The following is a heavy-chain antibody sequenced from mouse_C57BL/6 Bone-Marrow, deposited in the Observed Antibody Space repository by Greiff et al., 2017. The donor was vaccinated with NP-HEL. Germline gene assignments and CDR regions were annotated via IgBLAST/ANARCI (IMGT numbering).Heavy chain of an antibody. CDR3: ARFTTVVASPY. CDR2: IYPRSGNT. D-gene: IGHD1-1*01. Sequence: QVQLKESGAELARPGASVKLSCKASGYTFTSYGISWVKQRTGQGLEWIGEIYPRSGNTYYNEKFKGKATLTADKSSSTAYMELRSLTSEDSAVYFCARFTTVVASPYWGQGTLVTVSA. CDR1: GYTFTSYG. J-gene: IGHJ3*01. V-gene: IGHV1-81*01.